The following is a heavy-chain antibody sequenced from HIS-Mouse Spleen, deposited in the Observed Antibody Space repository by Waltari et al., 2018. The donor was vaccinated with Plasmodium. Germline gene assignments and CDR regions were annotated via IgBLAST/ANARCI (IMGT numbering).Heavy chain of an antibody. J-gene: IGHJ4*02. CDR1: GGSFSGYY. D-gene: IGHD4-17*01. CDR2: INHSGST. V-gene: IGHV4-34*01. Sequence: QVQLQQWGAGLLKPSETLSLTCAVYGGSFSGYYWSWIRQPPGKGLEWIGEINHSGSTNYNPSIKSRVTISVDTSKNQFSLKLSSVTAADTAVYYWARTGDYGGNSWGQGTLVTVSS. CDR3: ARTGDYGGNS.